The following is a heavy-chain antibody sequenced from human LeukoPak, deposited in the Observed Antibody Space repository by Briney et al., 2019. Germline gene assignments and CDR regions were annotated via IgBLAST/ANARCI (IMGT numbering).Heavy chain of an antibody. D-gene: IGHD2-21*01. J-gene: IGHJ4*02. CDR3: AKDATGLIWTYYFDY. CDR2: ISYDGSNK. Sequence: GGSLRLSCAASGFTFSSYGMHWVRQAPGKGLEWVAVISYDGSNKYYADSVKGRFIISRDNSKNTLYLQMNSLRAEDTAVYYCAKDATGLIWTYYFDYWGQGTLVTVSS. V-gene: IGHV3-30*18. CDR1: GFTFSSYG.